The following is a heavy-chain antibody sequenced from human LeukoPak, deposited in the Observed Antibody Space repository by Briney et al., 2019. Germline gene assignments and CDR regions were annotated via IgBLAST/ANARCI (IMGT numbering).Heavy chain of an antibody. Sequence: SETLSLTCSVSGGSITSSYWTWVRQPPGKGLEFIGYISNAGSTNYNPSLKSRVTISVDADKNQLSDKLTSVADADTAVYYCARDKHLGLCSAGRSYPYYFDSWGRGIQVTVSS. J-gene: IGHJ4*02. CDR1: GGSITSSY. CDR2: ISNAGST. D-gene: IGHD2-15*01. V-gene: IGHV4-59*01. CDR3: ARDKHLGLCSAGRSYPYYFDS.